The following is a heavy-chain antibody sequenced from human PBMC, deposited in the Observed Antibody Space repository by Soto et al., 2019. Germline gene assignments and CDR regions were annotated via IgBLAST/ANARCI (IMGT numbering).Heavy chain of an antibody. J-gene: IGHJ6*02. CDR2: LDGAGGST. V-gene: IGHV3-23*01. D-gene: IGHD3-10*01. CDR3: AAPRDEYGSGVSWFTYGMDI. Sequence: PGGSLRLSCFASGFSFSDYALTWVRLLPGRGLERVASLDGAGGSTYYADSVRGRFTISRDNSQNTLFLQMKRLTVDDTAIYYCAAPRDEYGSGVSWFTYGMDIWGQGTTVTVSS. CDR1: GFSFSDYA.